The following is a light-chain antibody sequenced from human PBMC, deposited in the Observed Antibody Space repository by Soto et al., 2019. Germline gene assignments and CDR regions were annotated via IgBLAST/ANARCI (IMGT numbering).Light chain of an antibody. J-gene: IGLJ2*01. CDR2: YNS. V-gene: IGLV3-21*04. CDR1: ESGTNS. CDR3: QVWDVSSDHVL. Sequence: SYELTQPPSVSVAPGETATITCGGYESGTNSVHWYQQKPGQAPVLVIYYNSDRPSGIPERFSGSKSGNTATLSITTVEAGDEADFYCQVWDVSSDHVLFGGGTKVTVL.